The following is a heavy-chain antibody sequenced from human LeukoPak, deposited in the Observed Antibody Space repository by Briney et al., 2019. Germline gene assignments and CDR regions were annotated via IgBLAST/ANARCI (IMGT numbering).Heavy chain of an antibody. V-gene: IGHV4-31*03. CDR1: GVSVSDGRYY. Sequence: SQTLSLTCNVSGVSVSDGRYYWTWIRQHPGKGLEWIGYKYYSGSAKYNPSLTSRITISIDTSKNQLSLQLSSVTDADTATYYCAPQYCSGISCLDVFNMWGQGTRVTVSS. CDR2: KYYSGSA. CDR3: APQYCSGISCLDVFNM. D-gene: IGHD2-2*01. J-gene: IGHJ3*02.